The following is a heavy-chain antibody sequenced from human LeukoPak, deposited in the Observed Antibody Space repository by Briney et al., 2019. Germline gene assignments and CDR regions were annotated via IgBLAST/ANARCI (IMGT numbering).Heavy chain of an antibody. CDR1: GYTFIGYH. CDR3: ARAGGSKRGPYCSGGNCHRTDV. D-gene: IGHD2-15*01. J-gene: IGHJ6*04. Sequence: GASVKVSCKASGYTFIGYHMHWVRQAPGQGLEWMGWINPNSGGTNYAQKCQSRVSMTRDTSIRTAYMELSRLRSDDTAVYYCARAGGSKRGPYCSGGNCHRTDVWGKGTTVTVSS. CDR2: INPNSGGT. V-gene: IGHV1-2*02.